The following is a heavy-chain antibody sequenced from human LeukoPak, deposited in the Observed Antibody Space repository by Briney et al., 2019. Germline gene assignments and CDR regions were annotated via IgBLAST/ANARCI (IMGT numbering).Heavy chain of an antibody. D-gene: IGHD3-10*01. CDR1: GGSIRRYY. Sequence: PSETLSLTRTVSGGSIRRYYGSCIRQPPGKGLEGVGYIYYSGCTNYNPSLKSQVTISVDTSKKHCSLMLSSVTAAYTAGFYFAGMYRFGELLVDYWGQGTLVTVSS. CDR2: IYYSGCT. CDR3: AGMYRFGELLVDY. J-gene: IGHJ4*02. V-gene: IGHV4-59*01.